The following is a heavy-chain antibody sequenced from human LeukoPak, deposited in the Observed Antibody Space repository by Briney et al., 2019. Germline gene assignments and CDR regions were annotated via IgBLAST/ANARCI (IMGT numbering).Heavy chain of an antibody. Sequence: GGAPGLSRAAPWFNLSSYNITRGRPAPGEGVGLVSLLYATGNTYYADSVKGRFTIYRDNFENTVYLQMNSLKVEDTAVYYCARARSSTGGCFDYWGQGTLVTVSS. CDR2: LYATGNT. V-gene: IGHV3-53*01. J-gene: IGHJ4*02. CDR3: ARARSSTGGCFDY. D-gene: IGHD2-2*01. CDR1: WFNLSSYN.